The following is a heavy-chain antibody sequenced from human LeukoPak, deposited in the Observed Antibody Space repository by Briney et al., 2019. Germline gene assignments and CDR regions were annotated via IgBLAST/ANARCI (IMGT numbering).Heavy chain of an antibody. J-gene: IGHJ6*02. CDR1: GFTFSSYG. CDR3: AKDVNGMDV. V-gene: IGHV3-30*18. Sequence: GRSLRLSCAASGFTFSSYGMHWVRQAPGKGLEWVAVISYDGSNKYYADSVKGRFTISGDNSKNTLYLQMNSLRAEDTAVYYCAKDVNGMDVWGQGTTVTVSS. CDR2: ISYDGSNK.